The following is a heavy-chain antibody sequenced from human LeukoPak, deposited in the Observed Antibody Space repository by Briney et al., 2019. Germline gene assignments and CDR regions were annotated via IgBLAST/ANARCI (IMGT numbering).Heavy chain of an antibody. CDR3: VRDLLVAYDAFDV. V-gene: IGHV3-30*04. Sequence: PGGSLRLSCAASGFTFSNHAMHWVRQPPGEGLEWVAVISYDRSNKDYADSVKGRFTISRDNSKSTLYLQMNSLRAEDTAIYYCVRDLLVAYDAFDVWGQGTMVTVSS. CDR2: ISYDRSNK. D-gene: IGHD2-8*02. J-gene: IGHJ3*01. CDR1: GFTFSNHA.